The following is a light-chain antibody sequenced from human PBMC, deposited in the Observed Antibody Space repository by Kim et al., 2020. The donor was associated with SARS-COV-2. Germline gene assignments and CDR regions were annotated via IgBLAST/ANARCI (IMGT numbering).Light chain of an antibody. Sequence: SVSPGQTASITCSGDELGDKFACGYQQKAGQSPVLVIFHDTKRPSGIPERFSGSNSGNTATLTISGTQAMDEADYYCQTWDSSTVVFGGGTQLTVL. V-gene: IGLV3-1*01. J-gene: IGLJ2*01. CDR2: HDT. CDR3: QTWDSSTVV. CDR1: ELGDKF.